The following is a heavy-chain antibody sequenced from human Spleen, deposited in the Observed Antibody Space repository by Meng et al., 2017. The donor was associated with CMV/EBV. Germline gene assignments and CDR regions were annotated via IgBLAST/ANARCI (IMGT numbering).Heavy chain of an antibody. Sequence: SETLSLTCAVYGGSFSAYYWSWIRQPPGKGLEWIGEINHSGSTYYNPSLRSRLTISVDTSKNHFSLKLRSVTAADTAVYYCARGCSSASCYRGNWFDPWGQGALVTVSS. J-gene: IGHJ5*02. D-gene: IGHD2-2*02. CDR3: ARGCSSASCYRGNWFDP. CDR2: INHSGST. CDR1: GGSFSAYY. V-gene: IGHV4-34*01.